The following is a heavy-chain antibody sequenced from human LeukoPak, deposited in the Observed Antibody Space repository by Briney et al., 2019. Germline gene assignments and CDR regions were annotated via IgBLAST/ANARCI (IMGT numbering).Heavy chain of an antibody. CDR3: VSFYETY. V-gene: IGHV3-74*01. CDR2: INSDGSWT. Sequence: GGSLRLSCAASGHYWMHWVRQAPGKGLVWVSHINSDGSWTSYADSVKGRFTISKDNAKNTVYLQMNSLRAEDTAVYYCVSFYETYWGRGTLVTVSS. J-gene: IGHJ4*02. CDR1: GHYW. D-gene: IGHD2/OR15-2a*01.